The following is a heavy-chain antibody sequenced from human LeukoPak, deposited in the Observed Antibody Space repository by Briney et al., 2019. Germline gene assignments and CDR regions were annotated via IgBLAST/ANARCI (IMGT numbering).Heavy chain of an antibody. J-gene: IGHJ4*02. CDR2: INHSGST. CDR1: GGSFSGYY. D-gene: IGHD6-25*01. CDR3: ARGRLAAAGHYFDY. Sequence: NPSETLSLTCAVYGGSFSGYYWSWIRQPPGKGLEWIGEINHSGSTNYNPSLKSRVTISVDTSKNQFSLKLSSVTAADTAVYYCARGRLAAAGHYFDYWGQGTLVTVSS. V-gene: IGHV4-34*01.